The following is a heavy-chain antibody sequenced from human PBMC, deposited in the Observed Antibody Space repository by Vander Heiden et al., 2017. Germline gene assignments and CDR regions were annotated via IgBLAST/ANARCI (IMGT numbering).Heavy chain of an antibody. J-gene: IGHJ3*02. CDR3: AKGLAYCGGDCYSGGAFDI. V-gene: IGHV3-23*01. CDR1: GFPFSSYA. Sequence: EVQLLESGGGLVQPGGSLRLSCAASGFPFSSYAMGWVRQAPGKGLEWVSAISGSGGSTYYADSVKGRFTISRDNSKNTLYLQMNSLRAEDTAVYYCAKGLAYCGGDCYSGGAFDIWGQGTMVTVSS. D-gene: IGHD2-21*02. CDR2: ISGSGGST.